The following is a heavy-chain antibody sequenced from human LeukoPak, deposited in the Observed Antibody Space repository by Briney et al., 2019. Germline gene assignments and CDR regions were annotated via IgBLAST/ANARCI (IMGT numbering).Heavy chain of an antibody. Sequence: PSETLSLTCTVSGGSISTYYWSWIRQPPGKGLEWIAYIYYSGSTNYNPSLKSRVTISVDMSKNLFSLELSSVTAADTAVYYCARGGSYYGYFDYWGQGALVTVSS. J-gene: IGHJ4*02. CDR1: GGSISTYY. CDR2: IYYSGST. D-gene: IGHD1-26*01. CDR3: ARGGSYYGYFDY. V-gene: IGHV4-59*01.